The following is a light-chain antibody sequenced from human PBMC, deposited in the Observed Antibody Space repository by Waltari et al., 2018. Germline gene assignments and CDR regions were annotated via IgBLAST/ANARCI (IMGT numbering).Light chain of an antibody. CDR1: QSVLYSSDNRNY. CDR2: WAS. CDR3: QQYYITPLS. J-gene: IGKJ4*01. V-gene: IGKV4-1*01. Sequence: DIVMTQSPDSLAVSLGERATINCKSSQSVLYSSDNRNYLAWYQQKPGQPPNLLIYWASPRESGVPARFSGSGSGTDFTLTISSLQAEDVAVYYCQQYYITPLSFGGGTKVEIK.